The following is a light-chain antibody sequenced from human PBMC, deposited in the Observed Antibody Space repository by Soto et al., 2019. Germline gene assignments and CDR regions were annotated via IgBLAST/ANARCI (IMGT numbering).Light chain of an antibody. Sequence: IVMTQSPSTLSVSPGERATLSCRASQSVSSNLAWYQHKPGQAPRLLIYGASTRATGIPARFSGSGSGTEFTLTISSLQSEDFAVYYCQQDKEWPPFTFGQGTKVDIK. CDR2: GAS. J-gene: IGKJ1*01. CDR1: QSVSSN. CDR3: QQDKEWPPFT. V-gene: IGKV3-15*01.